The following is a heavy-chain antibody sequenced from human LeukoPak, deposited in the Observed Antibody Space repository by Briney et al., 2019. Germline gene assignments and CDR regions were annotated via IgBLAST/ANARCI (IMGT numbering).Heavy chain of an antibody. CDR1: GGSISSSSYY. CDR2: IYYSGST. V-gene: IGHV4-39*01. Sequence: PSETLSLTCTVSGGSISSSSYYWGWIRQPPGKGLEWIGSIYYSGSTYYNPSLKSRVTISVDTSKNQFSLKLSSVTAADTAVYYCARFDGDGDYGFGYWGQGTLVTVSS. CDR3: ARFDGDGDYGFGY. D-gene: IGHD4-17*01. J-gene: IGHJ4*02.